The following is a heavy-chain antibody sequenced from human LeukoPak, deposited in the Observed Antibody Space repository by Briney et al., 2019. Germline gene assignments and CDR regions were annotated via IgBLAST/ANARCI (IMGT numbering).Heavy chain of an antibody. CDR3: ARERSGPWWLQLLGYFDY. CDR1: GYTFTSYG. D-gene: IGHD5-24*01. CDR2: ISAYNGNT. J-gene: IGHJ4*02. V-gene: IGHV1-18*01. Sequence: ASVKVSCKASGYTFTSYGISWVRQAPGQGLEWMGWISAYNGNTNYAQKLQGRVTMTTDTSTSTAYMELRSLRSDDTAVYYCARERSGPWWLQLLGYFDYWGQGTLVTVSS.